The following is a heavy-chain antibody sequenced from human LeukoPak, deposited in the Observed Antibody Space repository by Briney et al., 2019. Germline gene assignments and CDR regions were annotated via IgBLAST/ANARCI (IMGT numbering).Heavy chain of an antibody. CDR1: GFIFSNYG. V-gene: IGHV3-30*18. Sequence: GRSLRLSCAASGFIFSNYGIHWVRQAPGKGLEWVAVISYDGSNKYADSVKGRFTISRDNSKNTLFLQMNSLRPDDTAVYYCAKDRRYDSSGYSPYYFDYWGQGTLVTVSS. J-gene: IGHJ4*02. D-gene: IGHD3-22*01. CDR2: ISYDGSNK. CDR3: AKDRRYDSSGYSPYYFDY.